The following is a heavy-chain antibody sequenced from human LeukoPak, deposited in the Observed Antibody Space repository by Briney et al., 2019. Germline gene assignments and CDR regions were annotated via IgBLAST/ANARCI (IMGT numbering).Heavy chain of an antibody. V-gene: IGHV4-39*01. Sequence: SETLSLTCTASGGSISSSSYYWGWIRQPPGKGLEWIGSSYYSGSTYYNPSLKSRVTISVDTSKNQFSLKLSSVTAADTAVYYCARLHPLRRGHYYYYMDVWGKGTTVTVSS. CDR1: GGSISSSSYY. J-gene: IGHJ6*03. D-gene: IGHD4-17*01. CDR2: SYYSGST. CDR3: ARLHPLRRGHYYYYMDV.